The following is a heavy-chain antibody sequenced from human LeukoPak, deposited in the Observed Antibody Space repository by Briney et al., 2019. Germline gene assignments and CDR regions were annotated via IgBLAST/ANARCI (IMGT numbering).Heavy chain of an antibody. D-gene: IGHD1-14*01. J-gene: IGHJ6*03. Sequence: SETLSLTCAVYGGSFSGYYWSWIRQPPGKGLEWIGEINHSGGTNYNPSLKSRVTISVDTSKNQFSLKLSSVTAADTAVYYCARGLPEYYYYYMDVWGKGTTVTVSS. CDR1: GGSFSGYY. CDR2: INHSGGT. CDR3: ARGLPEYYYYYMDV. V-gene: IGHV4-34*01.